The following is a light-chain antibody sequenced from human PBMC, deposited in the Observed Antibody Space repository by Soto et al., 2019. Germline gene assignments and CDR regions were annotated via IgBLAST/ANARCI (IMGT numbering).Light chain of an antibody. CDR1: RNVSIY. V-gene: IGKV1-39*01. Sequence: EIPLTQSPSSLAASVGDRLTLTCRASRNVSIYLNWYQHKPGKGPTLLIHATSNLQIGVPSCFSGSGSGTEFTLTISSLEPEEFGTYYCQQSYKMPSFGQGTRLVIK. J-gene: IGKJ5*01. CDR2: ATS. CDR3: QQSYKMPS.